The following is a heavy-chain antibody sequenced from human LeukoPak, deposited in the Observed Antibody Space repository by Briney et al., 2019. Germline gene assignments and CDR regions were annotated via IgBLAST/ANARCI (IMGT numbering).Heavy chain of an antibody. V-gene: IGHV3-23*01. CDR2: ISGSGGST. J-gene: IGHJ6*03. CDR1: GFTFSSYG. CDR3: AKARSDSSGFEGNYYYYYYMDV. Sequence: GGSLRLSCAASGFTFSSYGMSWVRQAPGKGLEWVSAISGSGGSTYYADSVKGRFTISRDNSKNTLYLQMNSLRAEDTALYYCAKARSDSSGFEGNYYYYYYMDVWGKGTTVTSSS. D-gene: IGHD3-22*01.